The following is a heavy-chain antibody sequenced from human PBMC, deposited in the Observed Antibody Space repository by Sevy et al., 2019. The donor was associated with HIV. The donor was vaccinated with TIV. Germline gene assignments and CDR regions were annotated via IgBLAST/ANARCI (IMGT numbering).Heavy chain of an antibody. J-gene: IGHJ4*02. CDR3: ARGSAVTMRGDYFDS. V-gene: IGHV1-69*05. CDR1: GGTFSNHA. Sequence: ASVKVSCKASGGTFSNHAINWVRQAPGQGLEWVGDFTPLFGTTNYVQKFQGRVRINTDESSSAVYLDLTSLTSEDTAVYYCARGSAVTMRGDYFDSWGQGILVTVSS. D-gene: IGHD4-17*01. CDR2: FTPLFGTT.